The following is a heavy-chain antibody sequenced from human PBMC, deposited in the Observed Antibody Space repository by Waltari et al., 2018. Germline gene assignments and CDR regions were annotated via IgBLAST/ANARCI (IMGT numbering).Heavy chain of an antibody. CDR1: A. V-gene: IGHV1-3*01. CDR3: ARWGYSSSSPRFDP. J-gene: IGHJ5*02. CDR2: INAGNGNT. D-gene: IGHD6-6*01. Sequence: AMHWVRQAPGQRLEWMGWINAGNGNTKYSQKFQGRVTITRDTSASTAYMELSSLRSEDTAVYYCARWGYSSSSPRFDPWGQGTLVTVSS.